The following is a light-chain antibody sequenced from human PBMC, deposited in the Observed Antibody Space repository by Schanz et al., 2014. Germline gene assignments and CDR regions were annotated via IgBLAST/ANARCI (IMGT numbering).Light chain of an antibody. V-gene: IGLV1-44*01. CDR1: SSNIGSRT. CDR3: AAWDDSLNVV. CDR2: LND. Sequence: QSVLTQPPSASGTPGQRVTISCSGSSSNIGSRTVNWYQQVPGKAPKLLIYLNDERPSGVPDRFSGSKSGTSASLAISGLQSEDEAHYYCAAWDDSLNVVFGGGTKLTVL. J-gene: IGLJ2*01.